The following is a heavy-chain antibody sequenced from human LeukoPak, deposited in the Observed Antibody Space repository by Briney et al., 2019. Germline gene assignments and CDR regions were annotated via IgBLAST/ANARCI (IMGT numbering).Heavy chain of an antibody. J-gene: IGHJ4*02. Sequence: PSETLSLTCAVYGGSFSGYYWSWIRQPPGKGLEWIGEINHSGSTNYNPSLKSRVTISVDTSKNQFSLKLISVTAADTAVYYCASCRLGLFDYWGQGTLVTVSS. D-gene: IGHD4-17*01. V-gene: IGHV4-34*01. CDR3: ASCRLGLFDY. CDR2: INHSGST. CDR1: GGSFSGYY.